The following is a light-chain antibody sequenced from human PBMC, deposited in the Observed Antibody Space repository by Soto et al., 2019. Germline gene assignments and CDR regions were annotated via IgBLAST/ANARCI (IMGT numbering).Light chain of an antibody. J-gene: IGLJ1*01. Sequence: QSVLTQPPSVSGAPGQRVTISCTGSSSNIGAGYDVHWYQQLPGTAPKLLIYGNSNRPSGVPDRFSGSKSGNTASLTISGLQAEDEADYYCSSYTSSRPFGTGTKVTVL. CDR2: GNS. CDR3: SSYTSSRP. CDR1: SSNIGAGYD. V-gene: IGLV1-40*01.